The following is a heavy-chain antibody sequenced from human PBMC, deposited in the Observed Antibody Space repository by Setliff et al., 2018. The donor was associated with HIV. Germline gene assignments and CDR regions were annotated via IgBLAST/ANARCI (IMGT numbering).Heavy chain of an antibody. D-gene: IGHD3-3*01. CDR2: ISSSSRSK. Sequence: GGSLRLSCAASGFTFSSYSMTWVRQAPGKGLEWVSSISSSSRSKYYADSVKGRFTIFRDNAKNSLYLQMNSLTAEDTAVYYCARDVSWRVRTYIDYWGQGALVTVSS. CDR3: ARDVSWRVRTYIDY. V-gene: IGHV3-21*04. J-gene: IGHJ4*02. CDR1: GFTFSSYS.